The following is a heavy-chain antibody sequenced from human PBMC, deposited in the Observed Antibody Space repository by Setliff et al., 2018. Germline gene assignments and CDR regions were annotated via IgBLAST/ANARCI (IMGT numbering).Heavy chain of an antibody. CDR1: GDSISTNSYY. J-gene: IGHJ4*02. V-gene: IGHV3-23*01. CDR2: ITDDGGTT. D-gene: IGHD6-6*01. CDR3: AKSSGSSSSTNLEY. Sequence: PSETLSLTCTVSGDSISTNSYYWGWIRQPPGKGLEWVSAITDDGGTTHYAGSVMGRFTIARDNSNSALYLQMHSLRVDDTALYYCAKSSGSSSSTNLEYLGPGTLVTVSS.